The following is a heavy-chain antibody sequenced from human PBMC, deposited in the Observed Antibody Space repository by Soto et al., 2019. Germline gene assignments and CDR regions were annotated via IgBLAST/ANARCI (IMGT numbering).Heavy chain of an antibody. D-gene: IGHD6-13*01. V-gene: IGHV1-3*01. CDR2: INAGNGNT. CDR3: AREEGSSWFSPPNYYYGMDV. CDR1: GYTFTSYA. J-gene: IGHJ6*02. Sequence: GESLKVSCKTPGYTFTSYAMHWVRQAPGQRLEWMGWINAGNGNTKYSQKFQGRVTITRDTSASTAYMELSSLRSEDTAVYYCAREEGSSWFSPPNYYYGMDVWGQGTTVTVSS.